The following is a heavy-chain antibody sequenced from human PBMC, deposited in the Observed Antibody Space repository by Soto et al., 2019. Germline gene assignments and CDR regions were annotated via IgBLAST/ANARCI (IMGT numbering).Heavy chain of an antibody. Sequence: GGSLRLSCAASGFTFSSYAMSWVRQAPGKGLEWVSAISGSGGSTYYADSVKGRFTISRDNSKNTAYLQMNSLKTEDTAVYYCTRPDCSGGSCYRRNAFDSWGQGTMVTVSS. D-gene: IGHD2-15*01. V-gene: IGHV3-23*01. CDR1: GFTFSSYA. J-gene: IGHJ3*02. CDR2: ISGSGGST. CDR3: TRPDCSGGSCYRRNAFDS.